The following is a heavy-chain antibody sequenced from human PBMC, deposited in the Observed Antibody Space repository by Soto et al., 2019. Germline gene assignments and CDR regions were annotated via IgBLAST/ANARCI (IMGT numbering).Heavy chain of an antibody. J-gene: IGHJ6*02. CDR2: IYSGGST. Sequence: PGGSLRLSCAASGFTVSSNYMSWVRQAPGKGLEWVSVIYSGGSTYYADSVKGRFTISRDNSKNTLYLQMNSLRASDTAMYYCAGGGVRGVITRTRDYYGMDVWGQGTTVTVSS. CDR1: GFTVSSNY. CDR3: AGGGVRGVITRTRDYYGMDV. V-gene: IGHV3-53*01. D-gene: IGHD3-10*01.